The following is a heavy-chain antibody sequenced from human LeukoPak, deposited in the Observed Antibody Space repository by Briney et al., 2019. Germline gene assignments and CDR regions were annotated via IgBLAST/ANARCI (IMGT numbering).Heavy chain of an antibody. V-gene: IGHV3-30-3*01. Sequence: QTGGSLRLSCAASGFTVSSNYMSWVRQAPGKGLEWVAVISYDGSSKYYADSVKGRFTISRDNSKNTLYLQMNSLRAEDTAVYYCARAQGSGYYYVIWYWGQGTLVTVSS. CDR1: GFTVSSNY. J-gene: IGHJ4*02. CDR3: ARAQGSGYYYVIWY. D-gene: IGHD3-22*01. CDR2: ISYDGSSK.